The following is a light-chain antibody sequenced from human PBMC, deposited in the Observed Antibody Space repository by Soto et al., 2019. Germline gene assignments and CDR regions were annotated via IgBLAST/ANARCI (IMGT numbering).Light chain of an antibody. CDR1: QSVLYSSNNKNY. CDR3: QQYYDSPLT. Sequence: DIVMTQSPDSLTVSLCGRATINCRSTQSVLYSSNNKNYLNWYQQKPGRPPKLLIYWASIRESGVPHRFSGSGSGTDSTLTISSVQAEDVAVYYCQQYYDSPLTFGRGT. J-gene: IGKJ5*01. CDR2: WAS. V-gene: IGKV4-1*01.